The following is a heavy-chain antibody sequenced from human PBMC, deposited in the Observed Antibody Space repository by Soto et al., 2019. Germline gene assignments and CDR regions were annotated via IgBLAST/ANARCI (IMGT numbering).Heavy chain of an antibody. CDR1: GFTFDDYA. CDR3: AKNPLRYCSGGSCYGTFDY. D-gene: IGHD2-15*01. V-gene: IGHV3-9*01. Sequence: PGGSLRLSCAASGFTFDDYAMHWVRQAPGKGLEWVSGISWNSGSIGYADSVKGRFTISRDNAKNSLYLQMNSLRAEDTALYYCAKNPLRYCSGGSCYGTFDYWGQGTLVTVSS. CDR2: ISWNSGSI. J-gene: IGHJ4*02.